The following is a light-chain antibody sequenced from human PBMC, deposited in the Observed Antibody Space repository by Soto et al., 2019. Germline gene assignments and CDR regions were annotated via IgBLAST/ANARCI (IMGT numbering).Light chain of an antibody. CDR1: SSDVGAYNY. CDR3: SSQTSSSTYV. CDR2: DVS. J-gene: IGLJ1*01. Sequence: QAVVTQPASVSGSPGQSITISCTGTSSDVGAYNYVSWYRQHPGKAPNLMIYDVSYRPSGVSNRFSGSKSGNTASLTISGVQAEDEADYYCSSQTSSSTYVFGSGTKVTVL. V-gene: IGLV2-14*01.